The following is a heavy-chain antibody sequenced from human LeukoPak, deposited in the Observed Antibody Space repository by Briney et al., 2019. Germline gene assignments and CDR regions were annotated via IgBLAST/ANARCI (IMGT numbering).Heavy chain of an antibody. CDR1: GYTLTELS. CDR2: FDPEDGET. V-gene: IGHV1-24*01. CDR3: ATDAVAGPHSFDY. J-gene: IGHJ4*02. D-gene: IGHD6-19*01. Sequence: GESLKISCKVSGYTLTELSLHWVRQAPGKGLEWMGGFDPEDGETIYAQKFQGRVTMTEDTSTDTAYMELSSLRSEDTAVYYCATDAVAGPHSFDYWGQGTLVTVSS.